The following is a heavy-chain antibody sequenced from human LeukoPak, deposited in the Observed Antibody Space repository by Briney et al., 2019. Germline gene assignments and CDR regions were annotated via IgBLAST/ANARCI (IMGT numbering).Heavy chain of an antibody. CDR3: ATRGYDFWSGYYTGIFDY. CDR1: GGSFSGYY. Sequence: SETLSLTCAVYGGSFSGYYWSWIRQPPGKGLEWIGEINHSGSTNYNPSLKSRVTISVDTSKNQFSLKLSSVTAADTAVHYCATRGYDFWSGYYTGIFDYWGQGTLVTVSS. D-gene: IGHD3-3*01. J-gene: IGHJ4*02. V-gene: IGHV4-34*01. CDR2: INHSGST.